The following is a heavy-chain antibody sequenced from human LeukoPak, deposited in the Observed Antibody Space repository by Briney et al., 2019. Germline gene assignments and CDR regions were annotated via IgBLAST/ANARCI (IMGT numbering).Heavy chain of an antibody. CDR1: GFTFDDYA. CDR3: ARESSGFTFDP. J-gene: IGHJ5*02. V-gene: IGHV3-9*01. CDR2: ISWNSGSI. Sequence: GGSLRLSCAASGFTFDDYAMHWVRHAPGKGLEGVSGISWNSGSIGYADSVKGRFTISRDNAKSSLYLQMNSLRAENTALYYCARESSGFTFDPWGQGTLVTVSS. D-gene: IGHD6-19*01.